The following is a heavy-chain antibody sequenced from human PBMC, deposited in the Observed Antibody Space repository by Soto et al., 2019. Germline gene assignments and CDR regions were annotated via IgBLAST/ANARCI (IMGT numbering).Heavy chain of an antibody. V-gene: IGHV1-18*04. CDR1: GYTFTNHG. D-gene: IGHD3-10*01. CDR3: ARMVRGSKIDHYYYMDL. J-gene: IGHJ6*03. CDR2: ISASNGDT. Sequence: QVELVQSGVEVKKPAASVKVSCKASGYTFTNHGLSWVRQAPGQGLEWMGWISASNGDTNYAQKFLGRVTVTTDTSTSIGYMEVRSLKSEDTAVYYCARMVRGSKIDHYYYMDLWGKGTTVIVSS.